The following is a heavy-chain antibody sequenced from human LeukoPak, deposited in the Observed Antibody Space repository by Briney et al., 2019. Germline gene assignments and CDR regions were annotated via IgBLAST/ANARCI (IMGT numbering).Heavy chain of an antibody. CDR3: AKSMLSRGCLVY. CDR2: ISGSGGST. D-gene: IGHD3-10*02. V-gene: IGHV3-23*01. CDR1: GFTLSSYA. J-gene: IGHJ4*02. Sequence: GGSLRLSCAASGFTLSSYAMSWVRQAPGKGLEWVSAISGSGGSTYYADSVKGRFTISRDNSKNTLYLQMNSLRAEDTAVYYSAKSMLSRGCLVYWGQGTLVTVSS.